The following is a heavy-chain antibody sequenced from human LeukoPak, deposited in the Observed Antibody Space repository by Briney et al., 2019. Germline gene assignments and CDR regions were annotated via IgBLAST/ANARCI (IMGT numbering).Heavy chain of an antibody. Sequence: GGSLRLSCAASGFSFSNYWMCWVRQAPGRGLVCVSRINSDGSTTTYADSVKGRFTISRDNAKNTLYLQMNSLRAEDSALYYCARIRESLGLGAFDIWGQGTMVTVSS. CDR1: GFSFSNYW. J-gene: IGHJ3*02. CDR3: ARIRESLGLGAFDI. D-gene: IGHD7-27*01. V-gene: IGHV3-74*03. CDR2: INSDGSTT.